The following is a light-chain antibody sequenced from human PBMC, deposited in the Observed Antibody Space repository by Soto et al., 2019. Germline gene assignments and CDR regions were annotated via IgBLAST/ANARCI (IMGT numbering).Light chain of an antibody. J-gene: IGLJ2*01. V-gene: IGLV2-14*03. CDR1: SSDVGTYSF. Sequence: QSVLTQPASVSGSPGQSIAISCTGTSSDVGTYSFVSWYQQHPGKAPKLLIYDVSNRPSGVSDRFSGSKSGNTASLTISGLQAEDEADYYCSSSTSSTAVFGGGTKVTVL. CDR2: DVS. CDR3: SSSTSSTAV.